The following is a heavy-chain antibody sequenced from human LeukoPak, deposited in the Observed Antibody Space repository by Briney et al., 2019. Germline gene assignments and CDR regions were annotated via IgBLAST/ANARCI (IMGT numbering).Heavy chain of an antibody. CDR3: AKEGKTRNWNYYQAKPVY. D-gene: IGHD1-7*01. V-gene: IGHV3-23*01. CDR2: ISGSGGST. J-gene: IGHJ4*02. CDR1: GFTFSTYS. Sequence: PGGCLRLSCAASGFTFSTYSMNWVRQAPGKGLEWVSAISGSGGSTYYADSVKGRFTISRDNAKNSLYLQMNSLRAEDTAVYYCAKEGKTRNWNYYQAKPVYWGQGTLVTVSS.